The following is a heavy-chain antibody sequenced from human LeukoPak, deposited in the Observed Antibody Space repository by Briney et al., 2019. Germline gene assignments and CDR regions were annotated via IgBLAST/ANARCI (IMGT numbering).Heavy chain of an antibody. CDR1: GYSFSTKW. CDR2: IYPGDSDT. D-gene: IGHD6-19*01. V-gene: IGHV5-51*01. CDR3: ARRAVAGRGGSDYYYYMDV. Sequence: GESLKISCKGSGYSFSTKWIGWVRQMPGKGLEWMGIIYPGDSDTRYSPSFQGQVTISVDKSINTAYLQWSSLKASDTAMYYCARRAVAGRGGSDYYYYMDVWGKGTTVTVSS. J-gene: IGHJ6*03.